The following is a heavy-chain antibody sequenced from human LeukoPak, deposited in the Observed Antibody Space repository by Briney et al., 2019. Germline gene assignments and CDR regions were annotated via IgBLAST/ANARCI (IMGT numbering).Heavy chain of an antibody. D-gene: IGHD4-17*01. CDR1: GFTFSSYA. V-gene: IGHV3-23*01. J-gene: IGHJ4*02. CDR3: AKSGPPDEMTTVTVPFDY. CDR2: ISGSGGST. Sequence: PGGSLRLSCAASGFTFSSYAMSWVRQAPGKGLGWVSAISGSGGSTYYADSVKGRFTISRDNSKNTLYLQMISLRAEDTAVYYCAKSGPPDEMTTVTVPFDYWGQGTLVTVSS.